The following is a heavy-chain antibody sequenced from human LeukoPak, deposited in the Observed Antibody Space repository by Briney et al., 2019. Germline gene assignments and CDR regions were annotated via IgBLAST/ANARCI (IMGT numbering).Heavy chain of an antibody. CDR2: IYYTGST. J-gene: IGHJ4*02. V-gene: IGHV4-59*08. CDR1: GFTFRNAW. D-gene: IGHD6-6*01. Sequence: PGGSLRLSCAASGFTFRNAWMSWIRQPPGKGLEWIGYIYYTGSTNYNPSLKSRVTMFVDMSKNQFSLRLSSVTAADTAVYYCARHRAYSSSSPFDYWGQGTLVTVSS. CDR3: ARHRAYSSSSPFDY.